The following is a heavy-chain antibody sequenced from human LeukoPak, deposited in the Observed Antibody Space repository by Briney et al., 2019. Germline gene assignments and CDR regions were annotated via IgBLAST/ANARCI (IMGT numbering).Heavy chain of an antibody. V-gene: IGHV3-11*06. CDR2: ISSSSSYT. Sequence: RGSPCPSRAASGFAFSNYSMSWIRQAPGKGLEWVSYISSSSSYTNYADSVKGRFTISRDNAKNSLYLQMNSLRAEDTAVYYCAAFDDDIFTRHFDDWGQGTLVTVSS. CDR3: AAFDDDIFTRHFDD. D-gene: IGHD3-9*01. J-gene: IGHJ4*02. CDR1: GFAFSNYS.